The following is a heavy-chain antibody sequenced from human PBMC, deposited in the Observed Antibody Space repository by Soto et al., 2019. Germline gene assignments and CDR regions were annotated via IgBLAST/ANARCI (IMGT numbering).Heavy chain of an antibody. CDR1: GGSFSGYY. CDR3: ARGLRYFDCLLSHWFDP. V-gene: IGHV4-34*01. J-gene: IGHJ5*02. Sequence: SETLSLTCAVYGGSFSGYYWSWIRQPPGKGLEWIGEINHSGSTNYNPSLKSRVTISVDTSKNQFSLKLSSVTAADTAVYYCARGLRYFDCLLSHWFDPWGQGTLVTVSS. D-gene: IGHD3-9*01. CDR2: INHSGST.